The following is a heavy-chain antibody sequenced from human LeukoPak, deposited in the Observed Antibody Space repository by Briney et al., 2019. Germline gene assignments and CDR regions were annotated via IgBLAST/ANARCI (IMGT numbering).Heavy chain of an antibody. V-gene: IGHV1-8*03. CDR2: MNPNSGNT. Sequence: ASVKVSCKASGYTFTGYYMHWVRQGPGQGLEWMGWMNPNSGNTGYAQKFQGRVTITRNTSISTAYMEVSSLRSEDTAVYYCARHYGDYVLGVDWFDPWGQGTLVTVSS. D-gene: IGHD4-17*01. CDR1: GYTFTGYY. CDR3: ARHYGDYVLGVDWFDP. J-gene: IGHJ5*02.